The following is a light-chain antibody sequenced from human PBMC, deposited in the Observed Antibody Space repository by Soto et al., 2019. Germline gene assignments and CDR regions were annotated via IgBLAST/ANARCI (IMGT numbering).Light chain of an antibody. CDR1: QSITNY. CDR2: AAS. CDR3: QQSYSAPRT. V-gene: IGKV1-39*01. J-gene: IGKJ2*01. Sequence: DIQMTQSPSSLPASVGDRVTITCRASQSITNYLSWYQQRPGKAPKLLIHAASNLQSGVPSRFSGSGSETDFSLTINSLQPEDFATYYCQQSYSAPRTFCQGTKLEIK.